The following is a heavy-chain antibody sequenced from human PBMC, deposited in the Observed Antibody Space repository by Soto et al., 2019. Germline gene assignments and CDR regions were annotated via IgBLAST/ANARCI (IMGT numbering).Heavy chain of an antibody. CDR1: GFTFSSYD. D-gene: IGHD6-19*01. CDR2: IGTAGDT. Sequence: GGSLRLSCAASGFTFSSYDMHRVRQATGKGLEWVSAIGTAGDTYYPGSVKGRFTISRENAKNSLYLQMNSLRAEDTAVYYCARGRDRVAVAGFMYYFDYWGQGT. J-gene: IGHJ4*02. V-gene: IGHV3-13*01. CDR3: ARGRDRVAVAGFMYYFDY.